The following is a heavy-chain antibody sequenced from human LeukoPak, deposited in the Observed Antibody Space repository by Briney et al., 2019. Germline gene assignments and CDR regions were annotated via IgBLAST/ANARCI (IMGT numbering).Heavy chain of an antibody. CDR2: IVGDGSAT. V-gene: IGHV3-74*01. Sequence: GGSLRLSCAASGFTFSNYWMHWVRQAPGKGLVWVSRIVGDGSATIYADSVKGRFTISRDNAKDTLYLQMNSLRAEDAAVYYCARDGSLPDYWGQGTLVTVSS. CDR1: GFTFSNYW. D-gene: IGHD2-15*01. J-gene: IGHJ4*02. CDR3: ARDGSLPDY.